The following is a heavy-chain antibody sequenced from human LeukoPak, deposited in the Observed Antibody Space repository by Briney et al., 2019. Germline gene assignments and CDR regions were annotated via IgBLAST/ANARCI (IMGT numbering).Heavy chain of an antibody. CDR3: ARHDTPARGGRLFDY. CDR1: GGSISSYY. J-gene: IGHJ4*02. D-gene: IGHD1-26*01. Sequence: SETLSLTCTVFGGSISSYYWSWIRQPPGKGLEWIGYIYTSGSTNYNPSLKSRVTISVDTSKNQFSLKLSSVTAADTAVYYCARHDTPARGGRLFDYWGQGTLVTVSS. V-gene: IGHV4-4*09. CDR2: IYTSGST.